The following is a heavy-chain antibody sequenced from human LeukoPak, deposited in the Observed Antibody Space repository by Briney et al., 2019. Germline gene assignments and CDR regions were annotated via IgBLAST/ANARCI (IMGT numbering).Heavy chain of an antibody. J-gene: IGHJ6*03. D-gene: IGHD1-1*01. CDR3: ARESTTDWTTRRYYYYMDV. CDR2: IYYSGST. CDR1: GGSISSYY. V-gene: IGHV4-59*12. Sequence: PSETLSLTCTVSGGSISSYYWSWIRQPPGKGLEWIGYIYYSGSTNYNPSLKSRVTISVDTSKNQFSLKLSSVTAADTAVYYCARESTTDWTTRRYYYYMDVWGKGTTVTVSS.